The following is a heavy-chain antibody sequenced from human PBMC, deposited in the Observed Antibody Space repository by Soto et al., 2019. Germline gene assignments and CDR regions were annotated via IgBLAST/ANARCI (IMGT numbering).Heavy chain of an antibody. Sequence: SVKVSCKASGGTFSSYAISWVRQAPGQGLEWMGGIIPIFGTANYAQKLQGRVTITADESTSTAYMELSSLRSEDTAVYYCARGNCSSTSYYFGADPMDVWGQGTTVTVSS. CDR1: GGTFSSYA. CDR2: IIPIFGTA. CDR3: ARGNCSSTSYYFGADPMDV. D-gene: IGHD2-2*01. V-gene: IGHV1-69*13. J-gene: IGHJ6*02.